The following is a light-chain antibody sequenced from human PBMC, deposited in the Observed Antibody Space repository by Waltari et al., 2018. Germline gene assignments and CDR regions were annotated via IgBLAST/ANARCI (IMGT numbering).Light chain of an antibody. CDR3: SSYTSRSTYV. CDR2: EVI. V-gene: IGLV2-14*01. J-gene: IGLJ1*01. Sequence: QSALAQPASVSGSPGQSITISCTGTSSDVGDFNYVSWYQQHPGNAPKLMIYEVINRPSGVSNRFSGSKSGNTASLTISGLQAEDEADYYCSSYTSRSTYVFGSGTKVTVL. CDR1: SSDVGDFNY.